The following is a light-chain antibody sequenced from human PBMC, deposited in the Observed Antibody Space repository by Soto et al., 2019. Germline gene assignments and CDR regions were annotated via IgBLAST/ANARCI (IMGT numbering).Light chain of an antibody. V-gene: IGKV3-15*01. Sequence: EIVLTQSPATLSVSPGERATVSCRATETISTNLAWFQRKPGQPPRLLIYGSSTRATGVPDRFSGSGSGTEFTLIISSLQSEDVVLYYCQQYSNWPPAITFGQGTRLEIK. J-gene: IGKJ5*01. CDR1: ETISTN. CDR3: QQYSNWPPAIT. CDR2: GSS.